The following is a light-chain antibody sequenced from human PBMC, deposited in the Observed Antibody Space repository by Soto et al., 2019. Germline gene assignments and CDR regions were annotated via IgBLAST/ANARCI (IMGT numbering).Light chain of an antibody. CDR3: QQSYSTPT. J-gene: IGKJ1*01. CDR1: QSISSY. CDR2: AAS. Sequence: DIQMTQCPSSLSASVGDRVTITCRAGQSISSYLHWYQQKPGKAPKLLIFAASSLQSGVPSRFSGSGSGTDFTLTISSLQPEDFATYYCQQSYSTPTFGQGTKVDIK. V-gene: IGKV1-39*01.